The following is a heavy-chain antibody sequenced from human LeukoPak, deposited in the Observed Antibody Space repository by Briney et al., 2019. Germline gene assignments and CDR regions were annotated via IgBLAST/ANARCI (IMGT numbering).Heavy chain of an antibody. Sequence: GRSLRLSCAASGFTFRSYGMHWVRQAPGKGLEWVAVISYDGSNKYYADSVKGRFTISRENSKNTLYLQMNSLRAEDTAVYYCAKDSVRGSTSPYYFDYWGQGTLVTVSS. J-gene: IGHJ4*02. D-gene: IGHD2-2*01. CDR2: ISYDGSNK. CDR3: AKDSVRGSTSPYYFDY. CDR1: GFTFRSYG. V-gene: IGHV3-30*18.